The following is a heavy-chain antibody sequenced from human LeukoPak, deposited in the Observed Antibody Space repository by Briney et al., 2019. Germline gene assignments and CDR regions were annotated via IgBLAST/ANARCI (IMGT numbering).Heavy chain of an antibody. Sequence: GRSLRLPCAASGFTFDDYAMHWVRQAPGKGLEWVSGISWNSGSIGYADSVKGRFTISRDNAKNSLYLQMNSLRAEDMALYYCAKGSDYYDSSGYYSFDYWGQGTLVTVSS. CDR1: GFTFDDYA. CDR2: ISWNSGSI. D-gene: IGHD3-22*01. CDR3: AKGSDYYDSSGYYSFDY. V-gene: IGHV3-9*03. J-gene: IGHJ4*02.